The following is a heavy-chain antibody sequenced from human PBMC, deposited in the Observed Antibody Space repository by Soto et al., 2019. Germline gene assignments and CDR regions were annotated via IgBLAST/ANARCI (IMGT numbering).Heavy chain of an antibody. Sequence: QVQLVESGGGVVQPGRSLRLSCAASGFTFSSYVMHWVRQAPGKGLEWVAVISYDGNNKYYADSVKGRFTISRDNSKNKLYLQLNSLRAEDMAVYYCARAGCDGGRCYTLVGLRYGMDVWGQGTTVTVSS. J-gene: IGHJ6*02. CDR1: GFTFSSYV. D-gene: IGHD2-15*01. CDR2: ISYDGNNK. V-gene: IGHV3-30-3*01. CDR3: ARAGCDGGRCYTLVGLRYGMDV.